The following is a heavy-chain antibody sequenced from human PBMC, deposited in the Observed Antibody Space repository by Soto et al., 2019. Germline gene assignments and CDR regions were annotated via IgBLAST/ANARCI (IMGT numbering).Heavy chain of an antibody. V-gene: IGHV1-69*01. J-gene: IGHJ5*02. D-gene: IGHD2-15*01. CDR2: IIPIFGTA. CDR3: ERDRFCSGGSCYSLGWFDP. Sequence: QVQLVQSGAEVKKPGSSVKVSCKASGGTFSSYAISWVRQAPGQGLEWMGGIIPIFGTANYAQKFQGRVTIIADGSTSTADMELSSLRSEVRAVYYCERDRFCSGGSCYSLGWFDPWVQGTLVTVSS. CDR1: GGTFSSYA.